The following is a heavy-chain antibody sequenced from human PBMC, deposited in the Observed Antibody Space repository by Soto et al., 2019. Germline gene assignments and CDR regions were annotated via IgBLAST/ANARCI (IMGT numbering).Heavy chain of an antibody. V-gene: IGHV1-3*01. Sequence: GASVKVSCKAAGYTFTGYAMQWVRQAPGQGLEWLGRINPGNGDTKHSQRFQGRVTITGDTSASTAYVELTSLTSEDTGVYYCARDVYSSGCYDYWGQGTLVTVSS. CDR2: INPGNGDT. CDR1: GYTFTGYA. CDR3: ARDVYSSGCYDY. J-gene: IGHJ4*02. D-gene: IGHD6-19*01.